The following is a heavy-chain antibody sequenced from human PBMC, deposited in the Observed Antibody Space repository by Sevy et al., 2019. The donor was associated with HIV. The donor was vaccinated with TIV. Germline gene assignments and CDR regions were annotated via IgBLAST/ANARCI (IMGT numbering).Heavy chain of an antibody. CDR3: ARPYRTDPFYYSGSGGYYYPSYFDY. CDR1: GFTFSNYW. D-gene: IGHD3-22*01. V-gene: IGHV3-7*01. CDR2: IKQDGSEK. Sequence: GGSLRLSCAASGFTFSNYWMSWVRQAPGKGLEWVANIKQDGSEKYYVDSVKGRFTISRDNAKNSLYLEMNSLRAEDTAVYYCARPYRTDPFYYSGSGGYYYPSYFDYWGQGTLVTVSS. J-gene: IGHJ4*02.